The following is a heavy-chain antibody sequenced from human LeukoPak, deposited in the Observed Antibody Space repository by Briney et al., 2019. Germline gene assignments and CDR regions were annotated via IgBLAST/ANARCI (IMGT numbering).Heavy chain of an antibody. J-gene: IGHJ4*02. D-gene: IGHD4-17*01. Sequence: SETLSLTCTVSGGSISSYYWSWIRQPPGKGLKWIGYIYYSGSTNYNPSLKSRVTISVDTSKNQFSLKLSSVTAADTAVYYCASTSDYGDYQYYFDYWGQGTLVTVSS. CDR1: GGSISSYY. CDR2: IYYSGST. CDR3: ASTSDYGDYQYYFDY. V-gene: IGHV4-59*01.